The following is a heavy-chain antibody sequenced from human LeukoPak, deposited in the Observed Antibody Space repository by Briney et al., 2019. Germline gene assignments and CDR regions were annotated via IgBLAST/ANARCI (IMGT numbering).Heavy chain of an antibody. D-gene: IGHD2-15*01. V-gene: IGHV4-59*01. CDR3: ARDAVVVVAATRYYYYGMDV. Sequence: SETLSLTCTVSGGSISSYYWSWIRQPPGKGLEWIGYIYYSGSTNYNPSLKSRVTISVDTSKNQFSLKLSSVTAADTAVYYCARDAVVVVAATRYYYYGMDVWGQGTTVTVSS. CDR1: GGSISSYY. J-gene: IGHJ6*02. CDR2: IYYSGST.